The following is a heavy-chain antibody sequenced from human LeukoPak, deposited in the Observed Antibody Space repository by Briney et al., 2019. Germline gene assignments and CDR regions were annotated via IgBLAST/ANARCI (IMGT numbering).Heavy chain of an antibody. D-gene: IGHD6-19*01. CDR3: ARDPGIAVADYYFDY. Sequence: GGSLRLSXAASGFTFSSYWMSWVRQAQGKGLEWVANIKQDGSEKYNVDSVKGRFTISRDNAKNSLYLQMNSLRAEDTAVYYCARDPGIAVADYYFDYWGQGTLVTVSS. V-gene: IGHV3-7*01. J-gene: IGHJ4*02. CDR1: GFTFSSYW. CDR2: IKQDGSEK.